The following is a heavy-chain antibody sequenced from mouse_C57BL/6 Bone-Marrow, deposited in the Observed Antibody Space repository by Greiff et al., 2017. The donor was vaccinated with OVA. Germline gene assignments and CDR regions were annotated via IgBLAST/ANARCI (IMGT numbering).Heavy chain of an antibody. CDR2: IDPSDSYT. V-gene: IGHV1-69*01. CDR3: AAPGVY. Sequence: QVQLQQSGAELVMPGASVKLSCKASGYTFTSYWMHWVKQRPGQGLEWIGEIDPSDSYTNYNQKFKGKSTLTVDKSSSTAYMQLSSLTSEDSAVYYCAAPGVYWGQGTSVTVSS. CDR1: GYTFTSYW. J-gene: IGHJ4*01.